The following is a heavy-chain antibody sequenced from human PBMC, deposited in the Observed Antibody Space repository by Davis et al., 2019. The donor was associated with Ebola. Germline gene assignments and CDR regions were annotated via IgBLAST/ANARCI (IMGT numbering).Heavy chain of an antibody. CDR1: GFTFSDYY. Sequence: PGGSLRLSCVGSGFTFSDYYMTWVRQAPGKGLEWLSYISNNAYTIYYAASLKGRFTISRDNAKNSVYLQMDSLRADDTAVYYCARDHPYGDYDFGGMEVWGQGATVTVSS. CDR2: ISNNAYTI. V-gene: IGHV3-11*01. D-gene: IGHD4-17*01. CDR3: ARDHPYGDYDFGGMEV. J-gene: IGHJ6*02.